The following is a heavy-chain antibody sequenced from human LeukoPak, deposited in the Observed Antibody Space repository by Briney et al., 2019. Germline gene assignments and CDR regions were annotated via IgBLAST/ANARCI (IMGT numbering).Heavy chain of an antibody. V-gene: IGHV3-21*05. D-gene: IGHD3-10*01. CDR1: GFTFSSYS. Sequence: PGGSLRLSCAASGFTFSSYSMNWVRQAPGKGLEWVSYISSSSSYIYYADSVKGRFTISRDNAKNSLYLQMNSLRAEDTAVYYCARGGLFPPNDAFDIWGQGTMVTVSS. J-gene: IGHJ3*02. CDR3: ARGGLFPPNDAFDI. CDR2: ISSSSSYI.